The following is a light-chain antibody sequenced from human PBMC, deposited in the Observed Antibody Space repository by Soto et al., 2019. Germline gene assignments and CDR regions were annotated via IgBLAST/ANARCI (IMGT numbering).Light chain of an antibody. V-gene: IGLV1-40*01. Sequence: QSALTQPPSVSGAPGQRVTISCTGSSSKIGSTYDVQWYQQLPGTAPKLLIHGNTDRPSGVPDRFSGSKSGTSASLAITGLQVDYEADYYCQSYDDSLSVHYVFGTGTKVTVL. CDR1: SSKIGSTYD. J-gene: IGLJ1*01. CDR2: GNT. CDR3: QSYDDSLSVHYV.